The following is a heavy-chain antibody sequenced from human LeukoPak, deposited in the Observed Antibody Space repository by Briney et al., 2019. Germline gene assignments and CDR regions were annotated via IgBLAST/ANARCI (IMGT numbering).Heavy chain of an antibody. CDR1: GGSISSGGYY. V-gene: IGHV4-31*03. Sequence: SETLSLTCTVSGGSISSGGYYWSWIRQHPGKGLEWIGYIYYSGSTYYNPSLKSRVTISVDTSKNQFSLKLSSVTAADTAVYYCASTGYSSGWSKYYFDYWGQGTLVTVSS. J-gene: IGHJ4*02. CDR2: IYYSGST. CDR3: ASTGYSSGWSKYYFDY. D-gene: IGHD6-19*01.